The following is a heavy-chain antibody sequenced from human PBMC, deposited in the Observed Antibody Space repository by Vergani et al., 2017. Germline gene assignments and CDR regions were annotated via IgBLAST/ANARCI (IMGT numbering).Heavy chain of an antibody. CDR1: GYTFTSYG. J-gene: IGHJ4*02. V-gene: IGHV1-18*04. CDR3: ASEQWLPIDYFDY. CDR2: ISAYNGNT. Sequence: QVKLVQSGADVTKRGASVKVPCKASGYTFTSYGISWARQAPGQGLEGMGWISAYNGNTNYAQKLQGRVTMTTDTYTSTAYMELRSLRSDDTAVYYCASEQWLPIDYFDYWGQGTLVTVSS. D-gene: IGHD6-19*01.